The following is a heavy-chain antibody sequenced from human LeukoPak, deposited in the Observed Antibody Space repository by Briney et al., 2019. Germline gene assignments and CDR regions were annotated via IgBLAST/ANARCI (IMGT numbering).Heavy chain of an antibody. J-gene: IGHJ4*02. CDR3: ARDFLEDTQ. CDR2: ISNNGGTT. V-gene: IGHV3-48*01. Sequence: GGSLRLSCAASGFPFSTYNMNWVGQAPGKGREGLSYISNNGGTTDYADSVKGRFPISTDNAQTSLYLQMNSLRAEDTAVYYCARDFLEDTQWGQGTLVTVSS. CDR1: GFPFSTYN. D-gene: IGHD2-15*01.